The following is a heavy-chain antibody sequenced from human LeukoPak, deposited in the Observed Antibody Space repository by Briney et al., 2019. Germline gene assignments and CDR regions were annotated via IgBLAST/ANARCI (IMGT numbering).Heavy chain of an antibody. CDR2: IRYDGSNK. CDR3: AAHGDIVVVPAAQGDY. D-gene: IGHD2-2*01. CDR1: GFTFSSYG. J-gene: IGHJ4*02. V-gene: IGHV3-30*02. Sequence: GGSLRLSCATSGFTFSSYGMHWVRQAPGKGLEWVAFIRYDGSNKYYADSVKGRFTISRDNSKNTLYLQMNSLRAEDTAIYYCAAHGDIVVVPAAQGDYWGQGTLVTVSS.